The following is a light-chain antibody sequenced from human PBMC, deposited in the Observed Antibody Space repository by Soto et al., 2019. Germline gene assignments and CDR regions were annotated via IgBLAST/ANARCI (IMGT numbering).Light chain of an antibody. CDR2: GNS. Sequence: QSVLTQPPSVSGAPGQRVTISCTGSSSNIGAGYDVHWYQQLPGTAPKLLIYGNSNRPSGVPDRFSGSKSGTSASLSITGLQAEDAAYYYCQSYDSSLVVFGGGTKLTVL. CDR1: SSNIGAGYD. J-gene: IGLJ2*01. V-gene: IGLV1-40*01. CDR3: QSYDSSLVV.